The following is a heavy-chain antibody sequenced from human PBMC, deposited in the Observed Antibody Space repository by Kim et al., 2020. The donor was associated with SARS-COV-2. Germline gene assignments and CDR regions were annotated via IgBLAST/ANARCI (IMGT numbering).Heavy chain of an antibody. CDR2: ISNDGVDK. Sequence: GGSLRLSCATSGFTIRDYAMHWVRQAPGKGLEWVAVISNDGVDKYFADSVKGRFTISRDNSKYRVYLQMNNLTPDDTGVYYCARKWYFDYWGQGTLVTVSS. J-gene: IGHJ4*02. CDR1: GFTIRDYA. CDR3: ARKWYFDY. D-gene: IGHD1-26*01. V-gene: IGHV3-30-3*01.